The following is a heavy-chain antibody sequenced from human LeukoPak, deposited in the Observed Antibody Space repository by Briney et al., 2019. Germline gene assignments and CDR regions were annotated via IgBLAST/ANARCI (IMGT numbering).Heavy chain of an antibody. V-gene: IGHV1-8*01. CDR2: MNPNSGNT. CDR3: ARARSGRLPNWFDP. CDR1: GYTFTSYD. J-gene: IGHJ5*02. D-gene: IGHD5-12*01. Sequence: AASVKVSCKASGYTFTSYDINWVRQATGQGLEWMGWMNPNSGNTGYAQKLQGRVTMTTDTSTSTAYMELRSLRSDDTAVYYCARARSGRLPNWFDPWGQGTLVTVSS.